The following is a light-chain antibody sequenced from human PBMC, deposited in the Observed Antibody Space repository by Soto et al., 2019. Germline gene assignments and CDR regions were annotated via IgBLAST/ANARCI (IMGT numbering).Light chain of an antibody. V-gene: IGKV3-15*01. Sequence: EIVMTQSPATLSVSPGERATLSCRASQSVNSNLAWYRQKPGQAPRLLISDASTRATGVAARFSGSGSGTEFTLNISSLQSEDSGIYYCQQYNFWPPLTFGGGTKVEIK. J-gene: IGKJ4*01. CDR3: QQYNFWPPLT. CDR1: QSVNSN. CDR2: DAS.